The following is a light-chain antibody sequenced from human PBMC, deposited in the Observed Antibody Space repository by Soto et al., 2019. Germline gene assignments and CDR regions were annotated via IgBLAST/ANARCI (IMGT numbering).Light chain of an antibody. Sequence: DIQMTQSPSSLSASVGDRVTITCQASQDISNYLNWYQQKPGKAPKLLIYDASNLETGVPSRFSGSGSGTDFTFTISSDQPEDIATYYCQQYDNLPLTFGGGTKVEIK. CDR3: QQYDNLPLT. V-gene: IGKV1-33*01. J-gene: IGKJ4*01. CDR1: QDISNY. CDR2: DAS.